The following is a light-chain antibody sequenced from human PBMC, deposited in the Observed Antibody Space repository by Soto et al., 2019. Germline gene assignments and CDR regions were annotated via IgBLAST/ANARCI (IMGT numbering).Light chain of an antibody. V-gene: IGLV1-44*01. CDR3: AGWDDSLNGVV. Sequence: QSVLTQTPSASGTPGQRVTVSCSGISSNIGRINVNWYQQLPGTAPKLLIYSNNQRPSGVPDRFSGSKSGTSASLAISGLQSEDEADYYCAGWDDSLNGVVFSGGTKLTVL. CDR2: SNN. J-gene: IGLJ2*01. CDR1: SSNIGRIN.